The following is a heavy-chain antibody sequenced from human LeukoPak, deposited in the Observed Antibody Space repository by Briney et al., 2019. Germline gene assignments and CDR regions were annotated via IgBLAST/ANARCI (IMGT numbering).Heavy chain of an antibody. D-gene: IGHD1-26*01. J-gene: IGHJ4*02. CDR1: GFTFSSYA. Sequence: GGSLRLSCAASGFTFSSYAMTWVRQAPGKGLEWVAVISGSDSATYYADSVKGRFTISRDNSNNMLYLQMNSLRAEDTAVYYCAKGTSGGSYYALGYWGQGTLVTVSS. CDR3: AKGTSGGSYYALGY. CDR2: ISGSDSAT. V-gene: IGHV3-23*01.